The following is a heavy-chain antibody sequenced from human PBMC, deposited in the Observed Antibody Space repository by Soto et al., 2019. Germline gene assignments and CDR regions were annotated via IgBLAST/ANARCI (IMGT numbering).Heavy chain of an antibody. CDR2: IWYDGSNK. CDR3: AREVVTMIARNYFDY. Sequence: QVQLVESGGGVVQPGRSLRLSCAASGFTFSSYGMHWVRQAPGKGLEWVAVIWYDGSNKYYADSVKGRFTISRDNSKNTLYLQMNSLRAEDTAVYYCAREVVTMIARNYFDYWGQGTLVTVSS. D-gene: IGHD3-22*01. V-gene: IGHV3-33*01. J-gene: IGHJ4*02. CDR1: GFTFSSYG.